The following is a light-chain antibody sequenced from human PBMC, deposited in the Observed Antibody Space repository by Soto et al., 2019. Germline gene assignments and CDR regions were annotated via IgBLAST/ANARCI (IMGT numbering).Light chain of an antibody. V-gene: IGKV3-20*01. CDR2: GAS. CDR1: QSVSSY. J-gene: IGKJ5*01. CDR3: QQYGSSPPIT. Sequence: EIVLTQSPGTLSLSPVERATLSCRASQSVSSYLAWYQQKPGQAPRLLIYGASSRATGIPDRFSGSGSGTDFTLTISRLEPEDFAVYYCQQYGSSPPITFGHGTRLEIK.